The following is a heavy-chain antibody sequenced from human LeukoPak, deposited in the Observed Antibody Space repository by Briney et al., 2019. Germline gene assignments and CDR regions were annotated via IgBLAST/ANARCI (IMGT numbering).Heavy chain of an antibody. V-gene: IGHV3-21*01. CDR2: ITSSSSYI. Sequence: GGSLRLSCAASGFNFSSYSMNWVRPAPGKALEWFSSITSSSSYIYYADSEKGRFTIYRDNEKNSLYLQMNSLRAEDTAVYYCAKKKTDYSYPSSFDYWGQGTLVTVSS. CDR3: AKKKTDYSYPSSFDY. D-gene: IGHD4-11*01. CDR1: GFNFSSYS. J-gene: IGHJ4*02.